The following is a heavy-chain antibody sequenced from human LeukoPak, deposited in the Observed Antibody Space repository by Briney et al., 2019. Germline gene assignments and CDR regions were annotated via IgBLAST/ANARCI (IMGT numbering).Heavy chain of an antibody. J-gene: IGHJ3*01. D-gene: IGHD2-21*01. Sequence: PGGSLRLSCAASGFSFGSYAMSWVRQAAGKGLEWVSEISGSVSGSGDSTHYADSVKGRFTISRDNAKKTLYLQMNSPRAEDTAVYYCAKGKVNHDGALDVWGQGTLVTVSS. V-gene: IGHV3-23*01. CDR1: GFSFGSYA. CDR3: AKGKVNHDGALDV. CDR2: ISGSVSGSGDST.